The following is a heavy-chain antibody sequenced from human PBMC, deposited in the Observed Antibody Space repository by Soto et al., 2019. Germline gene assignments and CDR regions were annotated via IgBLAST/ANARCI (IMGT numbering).Heavy chain of an antibody. D-gene: IGHD1-20*01. Sequence: PSETLSLTCTVSGGSIRSYYWSWIRQSPGKGLEWIGYVYSSGSTNYNPSLKSRVTISVDTSNNQFSLKQSSVTAADTAVYYCARGISGYYFDYWGQGALLTVSS. CDR3: ARGISGYYFDY. CDR1: GGSIRSYY. CDR2: VYSSGST. J-gene: IGHJ4*02. V-gene: IGHV4-59*01.